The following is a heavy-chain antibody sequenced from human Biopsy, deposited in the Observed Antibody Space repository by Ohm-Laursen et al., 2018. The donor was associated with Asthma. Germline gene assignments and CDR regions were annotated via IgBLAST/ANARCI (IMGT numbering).Heavy chain of an antibody. CDR3: ASQSSGPDFWSGYYYFDY. CDR2: ISYDGSNK. D-gene: IGHD3-3*01. CDR1: GFIFSTYA. Sequence: SLRLSCAASGFIFSTYAMHWVRQAPGKGLEWVAVISYDGSNKYYADSVKGRFTISRDNSKNTLYLQMNSLRAEDTAVYYCASQSSGPDFWSGYYYFDYWGQGTLVTVSS. J-gene: IGHJ4*02. V-gene: IGHV3-30*04.